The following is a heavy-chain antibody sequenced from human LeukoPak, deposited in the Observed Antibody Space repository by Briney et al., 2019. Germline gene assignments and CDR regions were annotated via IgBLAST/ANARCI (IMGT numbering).Heavy chain of an antibody. V-gene: IGHV4-34*01. CDR2: INHSGST. CDR3: ASSYSNPYYFGY. J-gene: IGHJ4*02. CDR1: GGSFSGYY. Sequence: SETLSLTCAVYGGSFSGYYWSWIRQPPGKGLEWIGEINHSGSTNYNPSLKSRVTISVDTSKNQFSLKLSSVTAADTAVYYCASSYSNPYYFGYWGQGTLVTVSS. D-gene: IGHD4-11*01.